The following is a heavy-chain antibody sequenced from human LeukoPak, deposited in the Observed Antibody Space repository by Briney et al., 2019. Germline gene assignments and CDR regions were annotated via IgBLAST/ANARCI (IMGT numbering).Heavy chain of an antibody. CDR3: ARVHFSSSPYFDY. D-gene: IGHD6-6*01. V-gene: IGHV3-33*01. CDR2: IWYDGSNK. CDR1: GFTFSYYG. Sequence: GGSLRLSCAASGFTFSYYGMHWVRQAPGKGLEWVAVIWYDGSNKYYADSVKGRFTISGDNSKNTLYLQMNSLRAEDTAVYYCARVHFSSSPYFDYWGQGTLVTVSS. J-gene: IGHJ4*02.